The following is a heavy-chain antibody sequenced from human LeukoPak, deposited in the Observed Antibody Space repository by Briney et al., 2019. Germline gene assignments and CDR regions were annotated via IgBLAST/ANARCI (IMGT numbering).Heavy chain of an antibody. J-gene: IGHJ4*02. CDR2: ISGSGGST. V-gene: IGHV3-23*01. CDR3: AKDGCSTSCYDAYFDY. CDR1: GFTFSSYA. D-gene: IGHD2-2*01. Sequence: GGSLRLSCAASGFTFSSYAMSWVRQAPGKGLEWVSAISGSGGSTYYADSVKGRFTISRDNSKNTLYLQMNSLRAEDTAVYYCAKDGCSTSCYDAYFDYWGQGTLVTVSS.